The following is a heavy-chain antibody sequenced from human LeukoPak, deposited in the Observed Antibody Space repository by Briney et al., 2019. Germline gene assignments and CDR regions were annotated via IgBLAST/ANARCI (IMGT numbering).Heavy chain of an antibody. D-gene: IGHD3-22*01. CDR2: IYHSGST. CDR1: GYSIGSGYY. CDR3: YITMIVVVGNYFDY. Sequence: SETLSLTCAVSGYSIGSGYYWGWIRQPPGKGLEWIGSIYHSGSTYYNPSLKSRVTISVDTSKNQFSLKLSSVTAADTAVYYCYITMIVVVGNYFDYWGQGTLVTVSS. V-gene: IGHV4-38-2*01. J-gene: IGHJ4*02.